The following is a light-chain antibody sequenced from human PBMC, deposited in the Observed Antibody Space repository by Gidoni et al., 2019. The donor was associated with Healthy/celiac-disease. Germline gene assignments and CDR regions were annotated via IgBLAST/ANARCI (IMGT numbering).Light chain of an antibody. CDR2: DAS. J-gene: IGKJ5*01. CDR1: QDISNY. Sequence: DIQMTQSPSSLSASVGDRVTITCQASQDISNYLNWYQKKTGKAPKLLIYDASNLETGVPSRFSGSGSGTDFTFTISSLQPEDIATYYCQQYDNLPITFGQGTRLEIK. V-gene: IGKV1-33*01. CDR3: QQYDNLPIT.